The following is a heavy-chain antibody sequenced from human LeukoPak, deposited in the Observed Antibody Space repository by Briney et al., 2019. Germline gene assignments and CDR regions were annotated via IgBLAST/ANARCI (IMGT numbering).Heavy chain of an antibody. CDR2: IKSKTDGGTT. D-gene: IGHD5-18*01. CDR3: TVHSYGYTLLFLY. J-gene: IGHJ4*02. Sequence: GGSLRLSCAASGSTFSNAWMSWVRQAPGKGLEWVGRIKSKTDGGTTDYAAPVKGRFTISRDDSKNTLYLQMNSLKTEDTAVYYCTVHSYGYTLLFLYWGQGTLVTVSS. CDR1: GSTFSNAW. V-gene: IGHV3-15*01.